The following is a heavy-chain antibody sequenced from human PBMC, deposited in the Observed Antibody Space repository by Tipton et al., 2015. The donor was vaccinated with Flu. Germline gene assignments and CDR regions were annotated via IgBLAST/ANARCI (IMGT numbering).Heavy chain of an antibody. Sequence: SLRLSCAASGFSVSSNYMRWVRQAPGKGLEWVSVIYSGGSTYYADSVKGRFTISRDNSKLYLQMNSLRAEDTAVYYCASRRGGDYPYFDYWGQGTLVTVSS. D-gene: IGHD4-17*01. V-gene: IGHV3-53*01. CDR2: IYSGGST. CDR1: GFSVSSNY. CDR3: ASRRGGDYPYFDY. J-gene: IGHJ4*02.